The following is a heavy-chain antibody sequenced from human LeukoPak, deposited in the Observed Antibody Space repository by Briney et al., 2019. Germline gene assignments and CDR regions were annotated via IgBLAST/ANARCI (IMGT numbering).Heavy chain of an antibody. CDR1: GFTFSSYE. CDR2: ISSSGSTI. D-gene: IGHD6-19*01. Sequence: PGGSLRLSCAASGFTFSSYEMNWVRQAPGKGLEWVSYISSSGSTIYYADSVKGRFTISRDNAKNSLYLQMSSLRAEDTAVYYCARDYVDGYSSGWLGPYGMDVWGKGTTVTVSS. CDR3: ARDYVDGYSSGWLGPYGMDV. J-gene: IGHJ6*04. V-gene: IGHV3-48*03.